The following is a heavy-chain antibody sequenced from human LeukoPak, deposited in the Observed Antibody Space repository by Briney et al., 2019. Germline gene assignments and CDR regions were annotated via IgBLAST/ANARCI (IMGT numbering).Heavy chain of an antibody. J-gene: IGHJ4*02. CDR1: GYTFTGYY. CDR3: ARQDAYGDYLDY. V-gene: IGHV1-2*02. D-gene: IGHD4-17*01. Sequence: SVTVSCKASGYTFTGYYMHWLGQAPGQGIEGMGWINPNSGGTNYAQKFQGRVTMTRDTSISTAYMELSRLRSDDTAVYYCARQDAYGDYLDYWGQGTLVTVSS. CDR2: INPNSGGT.